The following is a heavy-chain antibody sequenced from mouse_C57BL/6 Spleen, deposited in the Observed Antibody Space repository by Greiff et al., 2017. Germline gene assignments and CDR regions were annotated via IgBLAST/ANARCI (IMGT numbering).Heavy chain of an antibody. D-gene: IGHD1-1*01. CDR2: INPSNGGT. CDR1: GYTFTSYW. CDR3: ARCTTVVAKYAMDY. J-gene: IGHJ4*01. V-gene: IGHV1-53*01. Sequence: QVQLQQPGTELVKPGASVKLSCTASGYTFTSYWMHWVQQRPGQGLEWIGNINPSNGGTNYNEKFKSKATLTVDKSSSTAYMQLSSLTSEDSAVYYCARCTTVVAKYAMDYWGQGTSVTVSS.